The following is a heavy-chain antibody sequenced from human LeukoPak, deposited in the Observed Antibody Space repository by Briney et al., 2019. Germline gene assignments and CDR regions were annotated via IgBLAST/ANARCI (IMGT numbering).Heavy chain of an antibody. CDR2: IYYSGST. J-gene: IGHJ4*02. Sequence: SQTLSLTCTVSGGSISSGGYYWSWIRQHPGKGLEWIGYIYYSGSTYYNPSLKSRVTISVDTSKNQFSLKLSSVTAADTAVYYCARAEHCSSTNCYPSKIHYFDYWGQGTLVTVSS. CDR1: GGSISSGGYY. V-gene: IGHV4-31*03. D-gene: IGHD2-2*01. CDR3: ARAEHCSSTNCYPSKIHYFDY.